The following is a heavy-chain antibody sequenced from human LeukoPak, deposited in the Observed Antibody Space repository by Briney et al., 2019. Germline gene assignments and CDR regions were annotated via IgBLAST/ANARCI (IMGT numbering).Heavy chain of an antibody. J-gene: IGHJ6*02. D-gene: IGHD6-13*01. CDR1: GFTFSSYD. CDR3: ARSPHWGLTAAGYYYGMDV. V-gene: IGHV3-13*04. CDR2: IGTAGDT. Sequence: PGGSLRLSCAASGFTFSSYDMHWVRQATGKGLEWVSAIGTAGDTYYPASVKGRFTISRENAKNSLYLQMCSLRAGDTAVYYCARSPHWGLTAAGYYYGMDVWGQGTTVTVYS.